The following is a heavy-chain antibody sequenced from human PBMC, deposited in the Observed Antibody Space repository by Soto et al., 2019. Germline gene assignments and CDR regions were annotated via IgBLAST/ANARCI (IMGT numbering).Heavy chain of an antibody. Sequence: QVQLVESGGDLVKPGGSLRLSCAASGFTFSDYYMNWIRQAPGKGLEWVSYISSSSRYTNSADSVKGRFTISRDNAKNSLFQQTNSLRAEDTAVYYCAGVYGRDRYFDLWGLGTLVTVSS. CDR3: AGVYGRDRYFDL. V-gene: IGHV3-11*05. D-gene: IGHD4-17*01. J-gene: IGHJ2*01. CDR1: GFTFSDYY. CDR2: ISSSSRYT.